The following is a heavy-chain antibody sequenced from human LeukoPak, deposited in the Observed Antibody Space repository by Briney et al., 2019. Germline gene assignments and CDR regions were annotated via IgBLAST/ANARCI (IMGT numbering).Heavy chain of an antibody. CDR3: ARLDSRSRKV. Sequence: SETLSLTCIVSGGSISGYYWSWIRQPPGKGLEWIGYISYSGSTNYNPSLRSRVTISVDTSKNQFSLKLSSVTAADTAVYYCARLDSRSRKVWGQGTTVTVSS. V-gene: IGHV4-59*08. D-gene: IGHD3-22*01. CDR2: ISYSGST. J-gene: IGHJ6*02. CDR1: GGSISGYY.